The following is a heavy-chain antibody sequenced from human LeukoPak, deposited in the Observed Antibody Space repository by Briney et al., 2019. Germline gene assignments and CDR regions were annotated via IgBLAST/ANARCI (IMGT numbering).Heavy chain of an antibody. CDR1: GFTFSRYG. V-gene: IGHV3-30*02. Sequence: GESLRLSCVSSGFTFSRYGIHWVRQDPGKGLEWVSFIQTDGSTKYYSDSVKGRFTISRDNPKNTVYLQMNSLSTEDTAVYYCAIEISRLVIHAFDLWGQGTMVTVSS. CDR3: AIEISRLVIHAFDL. D-gene: IGHD3-9*01. CDR2: IQTDGSTK. J-gene: IGHJ3*01.